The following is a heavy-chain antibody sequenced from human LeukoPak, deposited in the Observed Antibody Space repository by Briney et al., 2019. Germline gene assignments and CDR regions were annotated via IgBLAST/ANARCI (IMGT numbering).Heavy chain of an antibody. CDR1: GFTVSSNY. Sequence: GGSLRLSCAASGFTVSSNYMSWVRQAPGKGLEWVSAISGSGGSTYYADSVKGRFTISRDNSKNTLYLQMNSLRAEDTAVYYCARAVSRLGVAHAFDIWGQGTMVTVSS. J-gene: IGHJ3*02. CDR3: ARAVSRLGVAHAFDI. CDR2: ISGSGGST. V-gene: IGHV3-23*01. D-gene: IGHD6-25*01.